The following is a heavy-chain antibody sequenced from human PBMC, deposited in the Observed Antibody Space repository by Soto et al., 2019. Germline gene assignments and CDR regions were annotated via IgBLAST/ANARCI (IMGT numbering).Heavy chain of an antibody. CDR2: IKEDGSEK. Sequence: GGSLRLSCAASGFTFSRFWMSWVRQAPGKGLEWVANIKEDGSEKYYVDSVKGRFTISRDNAKNSLYLQMNSLRAEDTAVYYCARKLWFGELNWFDPSGQRTLVTVSA. CDR3: ARKLWFGELNWFDP. D-gene: IGHD3-10*01. CDR1: GFTFSRFW. J-gene: IGHJ5*02. V-gene: IGHV3-7*03.